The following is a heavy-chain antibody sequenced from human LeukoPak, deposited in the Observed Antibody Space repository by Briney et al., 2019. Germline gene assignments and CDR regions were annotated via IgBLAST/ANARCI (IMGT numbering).Heavy chain of an antibody. D-gene: IGHD3-22*01. CDR1: GGTFSSYA. CDR3: ARDFAGPYDSSGHYLDY. Sequence: GASVKVSCKASGGTFSSYAISWVRQAPGQGLEWMGGIIPIFGTANYAQKFQGRVTITADKSTSTAYMELSSLRSEDTAVYYCARDFAGPYDSSGHYLDYWGQGTLVTVSS. V-gene: IGHV1-69*06. CDR2: IIPIFGTA. J-gene: IGHJ4*02.